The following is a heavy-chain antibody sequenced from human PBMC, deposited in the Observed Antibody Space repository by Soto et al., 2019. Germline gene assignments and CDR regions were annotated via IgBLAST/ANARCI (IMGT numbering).Heavy chain of an antibody. D-gene: IGHD6-13*01. J-gene: IGHJ6*02. Sequence: QVQLVESGGGVVQPGRSLRLSCAASGFTFSSYAMHWVRQAPGKGLEWVAVISYDGSNKYYADSVKGRFTISRDNSKNTLYLQMNSLRAEDTAVYYCARDEPLGIAAAGFMDVWGQGTTVTVSS. CDR3: ARDEPLGIAAAGFMDV. CDR2: ISYDGSNK. V-gene: IGHV3-30-3*01. CDR1: GFTFSSYA.